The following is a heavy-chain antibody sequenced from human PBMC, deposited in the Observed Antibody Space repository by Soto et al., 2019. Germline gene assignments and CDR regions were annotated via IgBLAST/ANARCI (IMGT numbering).Heavy chain of an antibody. V-gene: IGHV4-4*02. D-gene: IGHD6-19*01. CDR3: ARSAGWYAIHA. J-gene: IGHJ5*02. CDR1: GDSVSSPYY. CDR2: VFHTGTT. Sequence: QVQLQESGPGLVKPSGTLSLTCAVSGDSVSSPYYWCWVRQPPGKGLGWIGEVFHTGTTSYNPSLSGRVTISMDTSITQFSLARSSVTAADTAVYYCARSAGWYAIHAWGPGTLV.